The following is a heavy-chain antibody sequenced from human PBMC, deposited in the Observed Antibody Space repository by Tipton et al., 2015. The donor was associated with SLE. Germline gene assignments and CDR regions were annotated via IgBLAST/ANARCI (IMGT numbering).Heavy chain of an antibody. Sequence: SLRLSCAASGFTFSSYAMSWVRQAPGKGLEWVGFIRSKAYGGTTEYAASVKGRFTISRDDSKSIAYLQMNSLKTEDTAVYYCTSSPMVRGVERYWGQGTLVTVSS. CDR3: TSSPMVRGVERY. J-gene: IGHJ4*02. CDR1: GFTFSSYA. V-gene: IGHV3-49*04. CDR2: IRSKAYGGTT. D-gene: IGHD3-10*01.